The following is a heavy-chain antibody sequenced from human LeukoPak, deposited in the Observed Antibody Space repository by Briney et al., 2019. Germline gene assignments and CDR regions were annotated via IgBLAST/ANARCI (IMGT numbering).Heavy chain of an antibody. D-gene: IGHD6-6*01. CDR2: IYYSGNT. J-gene: IGHJ4*02. Sequence: SETLSLNCTVSGGSINSSSYYWDWIRQPPGKGLEWIGSIYYSGNTYSNPSLKSRVTISIDTSKNQFSLKLRSVTAADTAVYYCARIPVIEPRRPNYYDYWGQGTLVTVSS. CDR3: ARIPVIEPRRPNYYDY. V-gene: IGHV4-39*01. CDR1: GGSINSSSYY.